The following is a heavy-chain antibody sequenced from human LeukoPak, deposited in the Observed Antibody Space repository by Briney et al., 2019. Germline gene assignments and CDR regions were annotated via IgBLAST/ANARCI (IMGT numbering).Heavy chain of an antibody. CDR2: IYYSGST. D-gene: IGHD5-12*01. CDR3: ARDGGYEFDY. V-gene: IGHV4-59*01. CDR1: GGSLSSYY. J-gene: IGHJ4*02. Sequence: SETLSLTCTVSGGSLSSYYWSWIRQPPGEGLEWIGYIYYSGSTKYNPSLKSRVTISVDTSKNQFSLKVSSVTAADTAVYYCARDGGYEFDYWGQGTLVTVSS.